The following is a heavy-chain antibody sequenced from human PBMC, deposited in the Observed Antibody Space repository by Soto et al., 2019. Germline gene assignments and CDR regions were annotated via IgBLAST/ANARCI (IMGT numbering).Heavy chain of an antibody. V-gene: IGHV3-23*01. D-gene: IGHD3-22*01. Sequence: PGGSLRLSCAPSEFTFSNYAMSWVRQAPGKGLEWVSAISYGGGTTYYADSVKGRYTISRDNSKNTLCLQMNSLRAEDTAVYYCAKHRGYCYDSNGYHFGCWGRGSLVTV. CDR1: EFTFSNYA. CDR2: ISYGGGTT. CDR3: AKHRGYCYDSNGYHFGC. J-gene: IGHJ4*02.